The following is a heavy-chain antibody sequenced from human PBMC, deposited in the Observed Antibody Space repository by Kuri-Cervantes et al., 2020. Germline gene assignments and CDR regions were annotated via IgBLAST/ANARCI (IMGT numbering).Heavy chain of an antibody. Sequence: LSLTCAASGFTFSSYSMNWVRQAPGKGLEWVSYISSSSTIYYADSVKGRFTISRDDAKNSLYLQMNSLRDEDTAVYYCARAHVSWGVITPDFDYWGQGTLVTVSS. J-gene: IGHJ4*02. D-gene: IGHD3-10*01. CDR2: ISSSSTI. CDR3: ARAHVSWGVITPDFDY. CDR1: GFTFSSYS. V-gene: IGHV3-48*02.